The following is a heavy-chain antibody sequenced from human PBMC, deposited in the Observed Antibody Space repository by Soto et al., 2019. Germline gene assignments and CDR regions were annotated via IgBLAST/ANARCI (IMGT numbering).Heavy chain of an antibody. J-gene: IGHJ6*02. CDR2: ISGYNGQT. D-gene: IGHD1-26*01. CDR1: AYAFTTYG. V-gene: IGHV1-18*01. Sequence: QVQLVQSGPEVRKPGASVKVSCKASAYAFTTYGISWVRQAPGQGLEWMGWISGYNGQTNYAQKFRGRVTFTADTXTXXXXXXXXXXXXXXXXXXXXXXXGXXXXXXXGLNAMDVWGQGTTVTVSS. CDR3: XXXGXXXXXXXGLNAMDV.